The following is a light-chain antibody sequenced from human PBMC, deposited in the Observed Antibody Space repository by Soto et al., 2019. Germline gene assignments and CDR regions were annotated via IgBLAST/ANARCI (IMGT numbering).Light chain of an antibody. V-gene: IGLV2-8*01. CDR3: TSYAGSNIWV. CDR2: EVS. J-gene: IGLJ3*02. CDR1: SSDVGGYNY. Sequence: QSALTQPPSASESPGQSVTISCTGTSSDVGGYNYVSWYQQYPGKAPKLMIYEVSKRPSGVPDRFSGSKSGKTASLTVSGLQPEDEADYYCTSYAGSNIWVFGGGTKVTVL.